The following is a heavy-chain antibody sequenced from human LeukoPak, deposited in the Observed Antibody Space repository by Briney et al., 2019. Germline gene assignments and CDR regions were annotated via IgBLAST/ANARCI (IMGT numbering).Heavy chain of an antibody. CDR3: AREVATISGIYYYYYYYMDV. V-gene: IGHV4-61*02. J-gene: IGHJ6*03. CDR2: IYTSGST. Sequence: PSETLSLTCTVSGGSISSGSYYWSWIRQPAGKGLEWIGRIYTSGSTNYNPSLKSRVTISVDTSKNQFSLKLSSVPAADTAVYYCAREVATISGIYYYYYYYMDVWGKGTTVTISS. D-gene: IGHD5-24*01. CDR1: GGSISSGSYY.